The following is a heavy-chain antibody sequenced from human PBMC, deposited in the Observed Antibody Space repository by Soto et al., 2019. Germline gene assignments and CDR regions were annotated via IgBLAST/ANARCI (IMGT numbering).Heavy chain of an antibody. V-gene: IGHV4-34*01. D-gene: IGHD2-15*01. CDR3: SRRFPVVAATGLDY. Sequence: QVQLQQWGAGLLKPSETLSLTCAVYGGSFSGYYWSWIRQPPGQGLEWIGEINHSGSTNYNPSLKSRVTISVDTSKNQFSLKLSSVTAADTAVYYCSRRFPVVAATGLDYWCQGTLVTVSS. CDR1: GGSFSGYY. J-gene: IGHJ4*02. CDR2: INHSGST.